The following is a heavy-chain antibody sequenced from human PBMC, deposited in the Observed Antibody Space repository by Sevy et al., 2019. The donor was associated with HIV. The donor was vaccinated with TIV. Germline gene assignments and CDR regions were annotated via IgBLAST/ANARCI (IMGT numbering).Heavy chain of an antibody. CDR3: ARSYYYDSSGYPDSAFDI. Sequence: GGSLRLSCAASGFTFSSYEMNWVRQAPGKGLEWVSYISSSGSTIYYVDSVKGRFTISRDNAKNSLYLQMNSLRAEDTAVYYCARSYYYDSSGYPDSAFDIWGQGTMVTVSS. J-gene: IGHJ3*02. V-gene: IGHV3-48*03. CDR2: ISSSGSTI. D-gene: IGHD3-22*01. CDR1: GFTFSSYE.